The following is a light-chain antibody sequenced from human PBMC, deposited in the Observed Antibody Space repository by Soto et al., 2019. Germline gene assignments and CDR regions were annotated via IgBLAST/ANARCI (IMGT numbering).Light chain of an antibody. CDR3: SSYTMSTTII. J-gene: IGLJ2*01. Sequence: QSVLTQPASVSGSPGQSITVSCTGTSSDVGGSDHVNWYQQHPGKAPKLMIFDVSNRPSGVSTRFSACKSGNTASLTISGLQAEDEADYYCSSYTMSTTIIFGGGTKLTVL. CDR2: DVS. V-gene: IGLV2-14*03. CDR1: SSDVGGSDH.